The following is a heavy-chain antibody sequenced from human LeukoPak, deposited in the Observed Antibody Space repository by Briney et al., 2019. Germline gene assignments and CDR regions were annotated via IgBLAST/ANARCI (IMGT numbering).Heavy chain of an antibody. J-gene: IGHJ4*02. CDR1: GVTLSNYG. D-gene: IGHD3-22*01. Sequence: GGSLRLSCAASGVTLSNYGMSWVRQAPGKGLEWVAGISGSAGGTNYADSVKGRFTISRDNPKNTLFLQMNSLRAEDTAVYFCAKRGVVIRVILVGFHKEANYFDSWGQGALVTVSS. V-gene: IGHV3-23*01. CDR2: ISGSAGGT. CDR3: AKRGVVIRVILVGFHKEANYFDS.